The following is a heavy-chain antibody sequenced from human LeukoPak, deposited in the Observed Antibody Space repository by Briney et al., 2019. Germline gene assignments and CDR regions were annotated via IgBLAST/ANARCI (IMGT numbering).Heavy chain of an antibody. D-gene: IGHD6-13*01. J-gene: IGHJ6*02. CDR3: ALVPGYSSSWLSYYYYYGMDV. Sequence: GGSLRLSCAASGFTFSSYWMSWVRQAPGKGLEWVANIKQDGSQKYYVDSVKGRFTISRDNAKNSLYLQMNSLRAEDTAVYYCALVPGYSSSWLSYYYYYGMDVWGQGTTVTVSS. V-gene: IGHV3-7*01. CDR2: IKQDGSQK. CDR1: GFTFSSYW.